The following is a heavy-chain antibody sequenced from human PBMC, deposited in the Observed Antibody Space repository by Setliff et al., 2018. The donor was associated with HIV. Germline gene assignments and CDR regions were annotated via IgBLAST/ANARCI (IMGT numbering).Heavy chain of an antibody. V-gene: IGHV1-8*02. CDR3: ARGAWYTSGWYSSRYLDV. J-gene: IGHJ6*03. D-gene: IGHD6-19*01. Sequence: ASVKVSCKASGYTFTSSDINWVRQATGQGLEWMGWMNPNSGNTGYAQKFQGRVTMTRNTSIRTAYMELSSLRSEDTAVYYWARGAWYTSGWYSSRYLDVWGKGTTVTVSS. CDR2: MNPNSGNT. CDR1: GYTFTSSD.